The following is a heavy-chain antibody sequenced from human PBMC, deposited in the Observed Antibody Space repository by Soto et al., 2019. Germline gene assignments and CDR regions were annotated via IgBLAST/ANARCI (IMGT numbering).Heavy chain of an antibody. D-gene: IGHD6-19*01. CDR2: IWCDGSNK. J-gene: IGHJ6*02. Sequence: QVQLVESGGGVVQPGRSLRLSCAASGFTFSSYGMHWVRQAPGKGLEWVAVIWCDGSNKYYADSVKGRFTISRDNSKNTLYLQMNSLRAEDMAVYYCARNEGEQWLTPGRYYYYYGMDVWGQGTTVTVSS. CDR3: ARNEGEQWLTPGRYYYYYGMDV. V-gene: IGHV3-33*01. CDR1: GFTFSSYG.